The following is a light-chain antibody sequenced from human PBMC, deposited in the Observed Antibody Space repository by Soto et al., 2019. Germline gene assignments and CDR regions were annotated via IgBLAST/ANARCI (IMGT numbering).Light chain of an antibody. J-gene: IGKJ1*01. Sequence: ERVMTQSPVTLSVSPGESVTLSCRASQSVVTNLAWYQQKPGQAPSLLIYGVSTRATGIPTRFSGSGSGRQFTLTISSLQSEDFAVYYCQQYNNWPQTFGQGTKVEIK. V-gene: IGKV3-15*01. CDR1: QSVVTN. CDR2: GVS. CDR3: QQYNNWPQT.